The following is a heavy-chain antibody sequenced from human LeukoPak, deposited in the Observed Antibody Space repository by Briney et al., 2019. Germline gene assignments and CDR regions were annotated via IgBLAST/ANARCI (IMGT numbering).Heavy chain of an antibody. CDR2: ISAYNGNT. J-gene: IGHJ4*02. CDR3: ARDHCGGDCYGGVFDY. CDR1: GYTFTSYG. D-gene: IGHD2-21*02. V-gene: IGHV1-18*01. Sequence: ASVKVSCKAPGYTFTSYGISWVRQAPGQGLEWMGWISAYNGNTNYAQKLQGRVTMTTDTSTSTAYMELRSLRSDDTAVYYCARDHCGGDCYGGVFDYWGQGTLVTVSS.